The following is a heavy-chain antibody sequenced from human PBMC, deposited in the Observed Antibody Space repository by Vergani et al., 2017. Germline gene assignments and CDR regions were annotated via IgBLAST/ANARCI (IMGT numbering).Heavy chain of an antibody. V-gene: IGHV3-23*01. CDR3: AKRVRRDLSDDY. CDR1: GFTFSSYA. CDR2: ISGSGGST. J-gene: IGHJ4*02. Sequence: EVQLLESGGGLVQPGGSLRLFCAASGFTFSSYALSWVRQDPGKGLEWVSAISGSGGSTYYADSVKGRFTISRDNSKNTLYLQMNSLRAEDTAVYYCAKRVRRDLSDDYWGQGTLVTVSS.